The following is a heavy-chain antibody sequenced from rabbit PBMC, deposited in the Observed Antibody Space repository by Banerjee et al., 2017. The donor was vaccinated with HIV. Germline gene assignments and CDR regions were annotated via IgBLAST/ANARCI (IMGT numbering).Heavy chain of an antibody. J-gene: IGHJ4*01. Sequence: QSLEESGGGLVQPEGSLTLTCTASGFSFSSGYCMCWVRQTPGKGLEWIGCIGVGSGGTNYASWAKGRFTTSKTSSTTVTLQMTSLTAADTATYFCVRDILPWAGAYGYKGYFDLWGPGTLVTVS. CDR2: IGVGSGGT. V-gene: IGHV1S40*01. D-gene: IGHD6-1*01. CDR3: VRDILPWAGAYGYKGYFDL. CDR1: GFSFSSGYC.